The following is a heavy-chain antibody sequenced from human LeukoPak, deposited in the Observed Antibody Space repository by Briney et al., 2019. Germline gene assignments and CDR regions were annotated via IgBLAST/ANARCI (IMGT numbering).Heavy chain of an antibody. CDR3: ASDYGNINYMDV. D-gene: IGHD4-17*01. J-gene: IGHJ6*03. CDR2: IYYSGST. CDR1: GGSISSSSYY. V-gene: IGHV4-39*01. Sequence: SETLSLTCTVSGGSISSSSYYWGWIRQPPGKGLEWIGSIYYSGSTYYNPSLKSRVTISVDTSKNQFSLKLSSVTAADTAVYYCASDYGNINYMDVWGKGTTVTISS.